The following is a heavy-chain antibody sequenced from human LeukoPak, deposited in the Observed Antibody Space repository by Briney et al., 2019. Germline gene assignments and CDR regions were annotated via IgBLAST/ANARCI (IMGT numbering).Heavy chain of an antibody. Sequence: GASLRLSCAASGFTFSSYSMSWVRQAPGKGLEWVGRIKSKTDGGTTDYAAPVKGRFTISRDDSKNTVYLQMNNLKNEDTGVYYCSTDNLDYDYVWGTYREVNYFDYWGQGTLVAVSS. CDR2: IKSKTDGGTT. CDR1: GFTFSSYS. D-gene: IGHD3-16*02. V-gene: IGHV3-15*01. J-gene: IGHJ4*02. CDR3: STDNLDYDYVWGTYREVNYFDY.